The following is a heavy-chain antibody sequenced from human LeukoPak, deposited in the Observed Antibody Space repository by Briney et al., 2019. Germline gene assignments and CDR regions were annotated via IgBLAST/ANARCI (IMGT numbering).Heavy chain of an antibody. J-gene: IGHJ4*02. V-gene: IGHV4-61*02. D-gene: IGHD2-21*02. CDR3: AREAYCGGDCYSGFDY. CDR2: IYTSGST. CDR1: GGSISSGSYY. Sequence: PSETLSLTCTVSGGSISSGSYYWSWTRQPAGKGLEWIGRIYTSGSTNYNPSLKSRVTISVDTSKNQFSLKLSSVTAADTAVYYCAREAYCGGDCYSGFDYWGQGTLVTVSS.